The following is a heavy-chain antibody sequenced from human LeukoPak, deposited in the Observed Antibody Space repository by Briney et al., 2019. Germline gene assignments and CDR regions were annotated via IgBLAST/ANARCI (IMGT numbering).Heavy chain of an antibody. Sequence: SETLSLTCAVYGGSFSGYYWSWIRQPPGKGLEWIGEINHSGSTNYNPSLKSRVTISVDTSKNQFSLKLSSVTAADTAVYYCARGWKRGLRYFDWLLPHFDYWGQGTLVTVSS. D-gene: IGHD3-9*01. V-gene: IGHV4-34*01. CDR1: GGSFSGYY. CDR2: INHSGST. J-gene: IGHJ4*02. CDR3: ARGWKRGLRYFDWLLPHFDY.